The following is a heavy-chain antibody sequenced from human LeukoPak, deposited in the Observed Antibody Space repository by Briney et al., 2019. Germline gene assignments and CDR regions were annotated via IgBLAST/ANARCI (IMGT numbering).Heavy chain of an antibody. J-gene: IGHJ4*02. V-gene: IGHV4-34*01. D-gene: IGHD1-26*01. Sequence: PSEILSLTCAVYGGSFSGYYWSWIRQPPGKGLEWIGEINHSGSTNYNPSLKSRVTISVDTSKNQFSLKLSSVTAADTAVYYCARGQSLDHRNPIVGATMGDYWGQGTLVTVSS. CDR1: GGSFSGYY. CDR3: ARGQSLDHRNPIVGATMGDY. CDR2: INHSGST.